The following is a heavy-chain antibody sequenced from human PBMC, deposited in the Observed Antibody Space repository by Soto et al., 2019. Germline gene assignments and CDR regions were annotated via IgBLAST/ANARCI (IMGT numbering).Heavy chain of an antibody. J-gene: IGHJ4*02. D-gene: IGHD2-21*02. Sequence: QVQLVESGGGVVQTGGSLRLSCAASGFTFSFYGIYWVRQAPGKGLEWVAYISYDGSKKYYADSLKGRFTISRDDSKKTLYLQMNSLRPEDTAVYFCAKIDRSPDSENDLWGQGTLVTVSS. CDR2: ISYDGSKK. V-gene: IGHV3-30*18. CDR1: GFTFSFYG. CDR3: AKIDRSPDSENDL.